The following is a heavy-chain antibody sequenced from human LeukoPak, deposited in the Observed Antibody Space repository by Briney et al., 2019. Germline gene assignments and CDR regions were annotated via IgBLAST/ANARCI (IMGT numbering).Heavy chain of an antibody. CDR3: ARATVTRWFYT. CDR2: IWYDGTNK. Sequence: GGSLRLSCAVSGFAFSSFGMLWVRQAPGKGLEGVAVIWYDGTNKYYADSVQGRFTITRYKSKNTLYLQMKSLRAEDTAVYYCARATVTRWFYTWGQGTLVTVSS. J-gene: IGHJ5*02. D-gene: IGHD4-17*01. CDR1: GFAFSSFG. V-gene: IGHV3-33*08.